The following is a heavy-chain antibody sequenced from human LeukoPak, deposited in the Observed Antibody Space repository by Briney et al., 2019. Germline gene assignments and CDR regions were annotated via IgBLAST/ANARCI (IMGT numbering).Heavy chain of an antibody. Sequence: GGSLRLSCAASGFTFNNYDITWVRQAPGKGLEWVSKISGSGGTTYYADSVKGRFTISRDNSKNTLFLHMNSLRAEDTAVYSCAKGYYGSGSYGWFDYWGQGTLVTVSS. CDR2: ISGSGGTT. CDR3: AKGYYGSGSYGWFDY. V-gene: IGHV3-23*01. CDR1: GFTFNNYD. J-gene: IGHJ4*02. D-gene: IGHD3-10*01.